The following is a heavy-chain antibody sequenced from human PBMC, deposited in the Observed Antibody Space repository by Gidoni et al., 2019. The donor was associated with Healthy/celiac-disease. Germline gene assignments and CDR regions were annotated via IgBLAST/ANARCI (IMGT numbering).Heavy chain of an antibody. CDR2: IYSGGST. CDR1: GFPVSSNY. CDR3: ARADWQLQGGGMDV. D-gene: IGHD6-6*01. J-gene: IGHJ6*02. V-gene: IGHV3-53*04. Sequence: EVQLVESGGGLVQPGGSLRLSCAASGFPVSSNYMSWVRQAPGKGLEWVSVIYSGGSTYYADSVKGRFTISRHNSKNTLYLQMNSLRAEDTAVYYCARADWQLQGGGMDVWGQGTTVTVSS.